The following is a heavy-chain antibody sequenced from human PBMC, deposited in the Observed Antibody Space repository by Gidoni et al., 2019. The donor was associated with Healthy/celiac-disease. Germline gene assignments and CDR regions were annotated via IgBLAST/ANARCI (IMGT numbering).Heavy chain of an antibody. CDR2: NNPSGGST. V-gene: IGHV1-46*01. Sequence: QVQLVQDGAVVKQRGASVKVSCEAAGSTFTSWDMYWVRQAPGQGLEWMGINNPSGGSTSYGQKFQGKVTMPRDTSTGTVYMELCSLGSEDPGVYCCAMDHVAARPQRPGGMGVWGQGTTVTVSS. D-gene: IGHD6-6*01. J-gene: IGHJ6*02. CDR3: AMDHVAARPQRPGGMGV. CDR1: GSTFTSWD.